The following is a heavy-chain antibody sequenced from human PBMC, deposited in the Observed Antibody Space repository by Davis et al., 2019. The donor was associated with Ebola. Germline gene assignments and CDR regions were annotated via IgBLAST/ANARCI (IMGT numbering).Heavy chain of an antibody. Sequence: SVKVSCKASGYTFTGYYMHWVRQAPGQGLEWMGGIIPIFGTANYAQKFQGRVTITADESTSTAYMELSSLRSEDTAVYYCARNGNYDSSGYYRGYYYYGMDVWGQGTTVTVSS. V-gene: IGHV1-69*13. CDR3: ARNGNYDSSGYYRGYYYYGMDV. CDR2: IIPIFGTA. J-gene: IGHJ6*02. D-gene: IGHD3-22*01. CDR1: GYTFTGYY.